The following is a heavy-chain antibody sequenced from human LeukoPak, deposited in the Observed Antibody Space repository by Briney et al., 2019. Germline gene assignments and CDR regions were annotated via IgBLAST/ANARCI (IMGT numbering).Heavy chain of an antibody. CDR3: AKSPFAGAMIVVLYYFDY. J-gene: IGHJ4*02. CDR2: ISSSSTYI. Sequence: GGSLRLSCAASGFTFSSHSMNWVRQAPGKGLEWVSSISSSSTYIYYADSVKGRFTISRDNAKNSLYLQMNSLRAEDTAVYYCAKSPFAGAMIVVLYYFDYWGQGTLVTVSS. D-gene: IGHD3-22*01. V-gene: IGHV3-21*01. CDR1: GFTFSSHS.